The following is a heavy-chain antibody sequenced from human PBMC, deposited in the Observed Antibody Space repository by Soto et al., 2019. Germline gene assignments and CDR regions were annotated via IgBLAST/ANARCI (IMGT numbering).Heavy chain of an antibody. CDR2: IFSNDEK. CDR3: ARIRRTYYYDSSGPYYQHYGMDV. V-gene: IGHV2-26*01. J-gene: IGHJ6*02. D-gene: IGHD3-22*01. Sequence: QVTLKESGPVLVKPTETLTLTCTVSGFSLSNARMGVSWIRQPPGKALEWLAHIFSNDEKSYSTSLKSRLTISKDTSKSQXXLXMXXMDPVDTATYYCARIRRTYYYDSSGPYYQHYGMDVWGQGTTVTVSS. CDR1: GFSLSNARMG.